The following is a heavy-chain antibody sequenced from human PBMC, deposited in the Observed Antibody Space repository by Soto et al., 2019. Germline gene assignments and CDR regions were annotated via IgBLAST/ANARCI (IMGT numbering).Heavy chain of an antibody. Sequence: PGGSLRLSCAASGFTFSSYWMSWVRQAPGKGLEWVANIKQDGSEKYYVDSVKGRFTISRDNAKNSLYLQMNSLRAEDTAVYYCAKEVSSGWYVGAFDIWGQGTMVTVSS. V-gene: IGHV3-7*01. D-gene: IGHD6-19*01. J-gene: IGHJ3*02. CDR2: IKQDGSEK. CDR3: AKEVSSGWYVGAFDI. CDR1: GFTFSSYW.